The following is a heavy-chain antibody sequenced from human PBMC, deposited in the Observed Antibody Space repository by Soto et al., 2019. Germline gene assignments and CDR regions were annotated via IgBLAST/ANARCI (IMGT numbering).Heavy chain of an antibody. CDR1: GYTFTSYA. J-gene: IGHJ5*02. D-gene: IGHD3-22*01. V-gene: IGHV1-3*01. CDR2: ITADNGNT. Sequence: ASVKVSCKASGYTFTSYAMHWVRQAPGQRLEWMGWITADNGNTNYSQKVQGRVTMTTDTSTSTAYLELRSLRSDDTAVYYCARVLGSSGYYVGFDPWGQGTLVTVSS. CDR3: ARVLGSSGYYVGFDP.